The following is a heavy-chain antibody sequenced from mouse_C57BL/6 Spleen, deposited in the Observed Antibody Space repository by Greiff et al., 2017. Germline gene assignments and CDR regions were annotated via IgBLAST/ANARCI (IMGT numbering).Heavy chain of an antibody. J-gene: IGHJ2*01. CDR3: ARGNYVFHFDY. CDR1: GFTFSDYY. Sequence: EVLLVESEGGLVQPGSSMKLSCTASGFTFSDYYMAWVRQVPEKGLEWVANINYDGSSTYYLDSLKSRFILSKDNTKNILYLQMSSLKSEDTATYYCARGNYVFHFDYWGQGTTLTVSS. V-gene: IGHV5-16*01. D-gene: IGHD2-1*01. CDR2: INYDGSST.